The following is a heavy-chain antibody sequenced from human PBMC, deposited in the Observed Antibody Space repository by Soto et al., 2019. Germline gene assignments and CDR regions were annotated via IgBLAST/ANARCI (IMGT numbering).Heavy chain of an antibody. CDR1: GFSFSSHS. V-gene: IGHV3-48*02. D-gene: IGHD6-19*01. CDR2: ISSRSSLI. J-gene: IGHJ4*02. Sequence: HPGGSLRLSCAASGFSFSSHSFNWVRQAPGQGLEWVAYISSRSSLILYADSVRGRFVISRDNALNSLYLQMNSPRDEDTAMHYCVRERGEYDSGWYIDRWGQGTPVTVSS. CDR3: VRERGEYDSGWYIDR.